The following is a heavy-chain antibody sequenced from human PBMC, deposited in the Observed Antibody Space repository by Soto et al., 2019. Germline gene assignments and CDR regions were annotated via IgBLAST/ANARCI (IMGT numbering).Heavy chain of an antibody. D-gene: IGHD3-3*01. Sequence: EVQLLESGGGLVQPGGSLRLSCAASGFTFGRYAMTWVRQAPGKGLEWVSSLSGSDGKTFYADSVKGRFSISRDTSQSTLYLQMNSLRADDTAMYYCARWSYLDYWGQGTRVTVSS. V-gene: IGHV3-23*01. CDR2: LSGSDGKT. J-gene: IGHJ4*02. CDR1: GFTFGRYA. CDR3: ARWSYLDY.